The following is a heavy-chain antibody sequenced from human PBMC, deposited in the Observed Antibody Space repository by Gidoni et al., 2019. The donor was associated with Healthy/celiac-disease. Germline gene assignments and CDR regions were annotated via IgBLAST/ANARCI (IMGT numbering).Heavy chain of an antibody. CDR2: IIPILGIA. V-gene: IGHV1-69*09. CDR3: ARVPGMMYAFDI. J-gene: IGHJ3*02. D-gene: IGHD3-16*01. CDR1: GGTFSSYA. Sequence: QVQLVQSGAEVKKPGSSVKVSCKASGGTFSSYAISWVRQAPGQGLEWMGRIIPILGIANYAQKFQGRVTITADKSTSTAYMELSSLRSEDTAVYYCARVPGMMYAFDIWGQGTMVTVSS.